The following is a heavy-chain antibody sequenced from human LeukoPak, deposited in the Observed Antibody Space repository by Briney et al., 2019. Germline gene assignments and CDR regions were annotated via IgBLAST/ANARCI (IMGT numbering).Heavy chain of an antibody. Sequence: PGGSLRLSCAASGFTFSSYWMSWVRQAPGKGLEWVANIKGDGSAIYYVDFVKGRFTITRDNAKSSLFLQMNSLRAEDTAVYYCARLVLSRSWFDDFWGQGTLVTVSS. CDR3: ARLVLSRSWFDDF. V-gene: IGHV3-7*01. CDR2: IKGDGSAI. D-gene: IGHD6-13*01. CDR1: GFTFSSYW. J-gene: IGHJ4*02.